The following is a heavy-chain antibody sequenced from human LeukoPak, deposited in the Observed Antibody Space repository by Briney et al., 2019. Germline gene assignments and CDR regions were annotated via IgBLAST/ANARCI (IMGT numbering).Heavy chain of an antibody. CDR3: AKGGYYKGGFDP. Sequence: SVTVSCKAALRTFSSYGISWLRQAPGQGLEWMGGTIPRFGTAHYAQAFQGRVTMTADTVLNIAYLELSSLRSEDTAVYYCAKGGYYKGGFDPWGQGTLVTVSS. D-gene: IGHD3-3*01. CDR1: LRTFSSYG. V-gene: IGHV1-69*06. J-gene: IGHJ5*02. CDR2: TIPRFGTA.